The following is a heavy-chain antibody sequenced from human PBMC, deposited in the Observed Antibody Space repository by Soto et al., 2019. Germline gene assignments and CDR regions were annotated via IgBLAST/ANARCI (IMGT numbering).Heavy chain of an antibody. J-gene: IGHJ5*02. CDR2: ISGSGGST. V-gene: IGHV3-23*01. CDR3: AKDKQEVLRFLEWLPKPNNWFDP. D-gene: IGHD3-3*01. CDR1: GFTFSSYA. Sequence: GGSLRLSCAASGFTFSSYAMSWVRQAPGKGLEWVSAISGSGGSTYYADSVKGRFTISRDNSKNTLYLQMNSLRAEDTAVYYCAKDKQEVLRFLEWLPKPNNWFDPWGQGTLVTVSS.